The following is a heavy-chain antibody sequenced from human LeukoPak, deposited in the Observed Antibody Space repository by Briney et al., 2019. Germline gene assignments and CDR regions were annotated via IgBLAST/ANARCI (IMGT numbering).Heavy chain of an antibody. D-gene: IGHD3-22*01. J-gene: IGHJ4*02. Sequence: SQTLSLTCTVSGGSISSGDYYWSWIRQPPGKGLEWIACMYYSGSTYYNPSLKSRVTISQDTSKNQFSLKLSSVTAADTAVYYCARNADDSSSYPYFDYWGQGTLATVSS. CDR3: ARNADDSSSYPYFDY. CDR1: GGSISSGDYY. CDR2: MYYSGST. V-gene: IGHV4-30-4*01.